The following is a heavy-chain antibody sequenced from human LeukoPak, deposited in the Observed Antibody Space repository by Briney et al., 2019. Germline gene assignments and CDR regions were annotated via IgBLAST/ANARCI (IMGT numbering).Heavy chain of an antibody. Sequence: SETLSLTCTVSGASISTYSWNWIRQAPGRGLEWIGYMSYRGSTNFNPSLRGRGTMSLDTSKKQFSLELTSVTAEDTAVYYCARSDSTDFKGFDPWGQGTLVTVSS. CDR3: ARSDSTDFKGFDP. D-gene: IGHD3/OR15-3a*01. V-gene: IGHV4-59*01. CDR2: MSYRGST. CDR1: GASISTYS. J-gene: IGHJ5*02.